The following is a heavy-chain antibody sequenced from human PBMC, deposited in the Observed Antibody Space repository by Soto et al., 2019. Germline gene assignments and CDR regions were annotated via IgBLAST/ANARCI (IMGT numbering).Heavy chain of an antibody. V-gene: IGHV3-23*01. Sequence: GGSLRLSCAASGFIFSSYAMSWVRQAPGKGLEWVSGISGNGGYTHYTDSVKGRFTLSRDNSKNTVYLQMNSLRDEDTAIYYCARDVLPGSPSGWLSRIGYWGQGNQVTVSS. D-gene: IGHD6-19*01. CDR2: ISGNGGYT. CDR1: GFIFSSYA. J-gene: IGHJ4*02. CDR3: ARDVLPGSPSGWLSRIGY.